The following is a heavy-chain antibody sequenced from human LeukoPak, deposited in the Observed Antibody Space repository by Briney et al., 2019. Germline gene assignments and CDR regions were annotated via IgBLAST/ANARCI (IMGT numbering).Heavy chain of an antibody. CDR1: GGSISNYY. CDR3: ARHGRWVGPAGY. D-gene: IGHD4-23*01. J-gene: IGHJ4*02. CDR2: IYHSGST. V-gene: IGHV4-59*08. Sequence: SETLSLTCTVSGGSISNYYWSWIRQPPGKGLEWIGYIYHSGSTNYNPSLKSRVTISVDTSKNQFSLKLSSVTATDTAVYYCARHGRWVGPAGYWGQGTLVTVSS.